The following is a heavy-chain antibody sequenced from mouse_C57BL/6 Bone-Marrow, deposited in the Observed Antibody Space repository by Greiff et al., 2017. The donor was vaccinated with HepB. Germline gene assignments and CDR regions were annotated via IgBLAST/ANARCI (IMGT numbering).Heavy chain of an antibody. J-gene: IGHJ3*01. CDR3: ARGWGFAY. Sequence: VHLQQSGPELVKPGAPVKLSCKASGYPFPSFELNWVKQRPGQGLEWIGWIYPRVGSTKYNEKFRGKATLTVDTSTSTAYMELHSLTSEDSAVYFCARGWGFAYWGQGTRVTVSA. CDR1: GYPFPSFE. CDR2: IYPRVGST. D-gene: IGHD1-1*02. V-gene: IGHV1-85*01.